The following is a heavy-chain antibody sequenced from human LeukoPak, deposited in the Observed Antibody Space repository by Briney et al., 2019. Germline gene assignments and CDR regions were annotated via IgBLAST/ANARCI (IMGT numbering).Heavy chain of an antibody. V-gene: IGHV3-7*01. CDR1: GFTFSSYW. J-gene: IGHJ4*02. CDR2: IKQDGSEK. Sequence: GGSLRLSCAASGFTFSSYWMSWVRQAPGKGLEWVANIKQDGSEKYYVDSVKGRFTISRDNAKNSLYLQMNSLRAEDTAVYYCARDKSFLGIAVAGIDYWGQGTLVTVSS. CDR3: ARDKSFLGIAVAGIDY. D-gene: IGHD6-19*01.